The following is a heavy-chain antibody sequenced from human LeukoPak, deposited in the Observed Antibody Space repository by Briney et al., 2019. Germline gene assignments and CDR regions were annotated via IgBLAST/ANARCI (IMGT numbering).Heavy chain of an antibody. CDR3: ARDSAVAAPEPLDY. Sequence: GGSLRLSCAASGFTFSSYSMNWVRQAPGKGLEWVSSISSSSSYIYYADSVKGRFTISRDNAKNSLYLQMNSLRAEDTVVYYCARDSAVAAPEPLDYWGQGTLVTVSS. CDR1: GFTFSSYS. V-gene: IGHV3-21*01. D-gene: IGHD6-19*01. CDR2: ISSSSSYI. J-gene: IGHJ4*02.